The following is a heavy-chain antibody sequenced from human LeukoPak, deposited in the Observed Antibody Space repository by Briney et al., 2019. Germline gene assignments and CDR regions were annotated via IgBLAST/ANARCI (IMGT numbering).Heavy chain of an antibody. V-gene: IGHV1-2*02. CDR3: ARDPQLYYYDSSGSKNFDY. D-gene: IGHD3-22*01. Sequence: ASVKVSCKASGYTFTGYYMHWVRQAPRQGLEWMGWINPNSGGTNYAQKFQGRVTMTRDTSISTAYMELSRLRSDDTAVYYCARDPQLYYYDSSGSKNFDYWGQGTLVTVSS. CDR2: INPNSGGT. CDR1: GYTFTGYY. J-gene: IGHJ4*02.